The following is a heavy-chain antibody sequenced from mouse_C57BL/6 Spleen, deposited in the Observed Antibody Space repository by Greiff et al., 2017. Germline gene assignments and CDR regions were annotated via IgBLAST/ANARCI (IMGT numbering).Heavy chain of an antibody. J-gene: IGHJ2*01. CDR3: ARYYYGNGGYFDD. CDR2: IDPSDSYT. CDR1: GYTFTSYW. D-gene: IGHD2-1*01. V-gene: IGHV1-69*01. Sequence: QVQLQQPGAELVMPGASVKLSCKASGYTFTSYWMHWVKQRPGQGLEWIGEIDPSDSYTNYNQKFKGKSTLTVDKSSSTAYMQLSSLTSEDSAVYYCARYYYGNGGYFDDWGQGTTLTVSS.